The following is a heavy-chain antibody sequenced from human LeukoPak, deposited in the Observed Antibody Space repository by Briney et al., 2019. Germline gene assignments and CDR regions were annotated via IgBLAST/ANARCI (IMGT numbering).Heavy chain of an antibody. V-gene: IGHV4-34*01. CDR3: ARANWRYSYGRRYYYGMDV. D-gene: IGHD5-18*01. J-gene: IGHJ6*02. Sequence: SETLSLTCAVYGGSFSGYYWSWIRQPPGKGLEWIGEINHSGSTNYNPSLKSRVTISVDTSKNQFSLKLSSVTAADTAVYYCARANWRYSYGRRYYYGMDVWGQGTTVTVSS. CDR1: GGSFSGYY. CDR2: INHSGST.